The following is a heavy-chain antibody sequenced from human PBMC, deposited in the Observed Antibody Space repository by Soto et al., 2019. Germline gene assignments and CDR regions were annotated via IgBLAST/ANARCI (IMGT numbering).Heavy chain of an antibody. J-gene: IGHJ6*03. Sequence: SETLSLTCTVSGASISSSYWTWIRQPPGKGLEWIGYIYYSGHTDYNPSLKSRVTISVDTSKNQFSLKLSSVTAADTAVYYCARLIRDFWSGPTYYMDVWGKGTTVTVSS. CDR3: ARLIRDFWSGPTYYMDV. CDR1: GASISSSY. V-gene: IGHV4-59*08. D-gene: IGHD3-3*01. CDR2: IYYSGHT.